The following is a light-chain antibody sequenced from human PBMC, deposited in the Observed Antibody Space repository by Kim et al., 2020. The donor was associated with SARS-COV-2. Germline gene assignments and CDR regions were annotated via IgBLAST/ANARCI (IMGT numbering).Light chain of an antibody. CDR1: ALPEKF. CDR3: LSADITASSWA. V-gene: IGLV3-16*01. Sequence: SYELTQPPSVSVSLGQRARITCSGEALPEKFAYWYQQKPGQSPVLVIYKDVKRPSGIPERFSGSSSGTIVTLIISEVQAEDEADYYCLSADITASSWAFGGGTQLTVL. CDR2: KDV. J-gene: IGLJ3*02.